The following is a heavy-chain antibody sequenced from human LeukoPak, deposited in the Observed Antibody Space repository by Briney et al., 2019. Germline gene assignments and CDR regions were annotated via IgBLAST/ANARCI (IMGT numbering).Heavy chain of an antibody. V-gene: IGHV4-30-4*08. J-gene: IGHJ4*02. CDR1: GGSTSSGDYY. CDR2: IYYSGST. CDR3: ASLPGIAVAGTVLDY. Sequence: SQTLSLTCTVSGGSTSSGDYYWSWIRQLPGKGLEWIGYIYYSGSTNYNPSLKSRVTISVDTSKNQFSLKLSSVTAADTAVYYCASLPGIAVAGTVLDYWGQGTLVTVSS. D-gene: IGHD6-19*01.